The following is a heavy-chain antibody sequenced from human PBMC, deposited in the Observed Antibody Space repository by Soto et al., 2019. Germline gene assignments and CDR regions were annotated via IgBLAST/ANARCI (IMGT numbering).Heavy chain of an antibody. V-gene: IGHV4-34*01. D-gene: IGHD5-18*01. Sequence: PSETLSLTCAVYGGSFSGYYWSWIRQPPGKGLEWIGEINHSGSTNYNPSLKSRVTISVDTSKNQFSLKLSSVTAADTAVYYCARRGYSYGYYIHWGQGTLVTVSS. CDR1: GGSFSGYY. J-gene: IGHJ4*02. CDR2: INHSGST. CDR3: ARRGYSYGYYIH.